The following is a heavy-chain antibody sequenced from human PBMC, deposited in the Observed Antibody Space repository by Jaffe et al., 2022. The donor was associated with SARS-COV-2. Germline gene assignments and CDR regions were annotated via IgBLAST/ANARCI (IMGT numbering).Heavy chain of an antibody. Sequence: EVQLVESGGGLIQTGGSLRLSCAASGFTVSGNYMSWVRQAPKKGLEWVSIIDSGATPFYADSVKGRFTISGDYSKNTLFLQMNSLRDEDTAVYFCARGGPQSGNYHGLWNWGQGTLVTVSS. V-gene: IGHV3-53*01. D-gene: IGHD3-22*01. CDR1: GFTVSGNY. CDR2: IDSGATP. CDR3: ARGGPQSGNYHGLWN. J-gene: IGHJ4*02.